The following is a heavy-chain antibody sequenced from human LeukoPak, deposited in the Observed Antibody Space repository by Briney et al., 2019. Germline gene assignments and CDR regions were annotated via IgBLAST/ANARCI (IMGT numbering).Heavy chain of an antibody. V-gene: IGHV3-48*01. CDR1: GFTFSSYS. CDR3: AREGYGDSYDY. D-gene: IGHD4-17*01. J-gene: IGHJ4*02. Sequence: PGGSLRLSCAASGFTFSSYSMNWDRQAPGKGLEWVSYISSSSSTIYYADSVKGRFTISRDNAKNTLYLQMNSLRAEDTAVYYCAREGYGDSYDYWGQGTLVTVSS. CDR2: ISSSSSTI.